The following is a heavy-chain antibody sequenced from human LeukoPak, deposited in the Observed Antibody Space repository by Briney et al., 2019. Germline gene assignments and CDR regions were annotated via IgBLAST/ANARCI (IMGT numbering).Heavy chain of an antibody. J-gene: IGHJ4*02. V-gene: IGHV3-30*07. CDR2: ISFDATKE. D-gene: IGHD2-21*01. Sequence: QPGGSLRLSCAASGFTFSNYAMHWVRQAPGKGLEWVAVISFDATKEYFGKSVKGRFTISRDSSKNTLYLQMTSLRAEDTAVYYCAKKTLGIQPFDSWGQGTLVTVS. CDR3: AKKTLGIQPFDS. CDR1: GFTFSNYA.